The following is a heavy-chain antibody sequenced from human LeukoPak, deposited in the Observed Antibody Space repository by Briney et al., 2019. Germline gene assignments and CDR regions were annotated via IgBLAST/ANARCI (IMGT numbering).Heavy chain of an antibody. Sequence: GGSLRLSCAASGFTVSTNYMSWVRQAPGKGLEWVSVISSGGTPYYADSVKGRFTISRDSSEDTLYLQMHSLRAEDTAVYYCARGGAGYAFDYWGQGTLVTVSS. V-gene: IGHV3-66*02. J-gene: IGHJ4*02. CDR3: ARGGAGYAFDY. CDR2: ISSGGTP. D-gene: IGHD5-12*01. CDR1: GFTVSTNY.